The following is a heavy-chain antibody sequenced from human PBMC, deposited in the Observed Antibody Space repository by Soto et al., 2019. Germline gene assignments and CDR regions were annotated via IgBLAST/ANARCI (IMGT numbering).Heavy chain of an antibody. Sequence: VGSLRLSCAASGFTFSNAWMNWVRQAPGKGLEWVGRIKSKADGGATDYAAPVKGRFTISRDDSKNTLYLQMNSLKSEDTAVYYCTTLTMIEVHDDSWGQGTLVTVSS. V-gene: IGHV3-15*01. D-gene: IGHD3-22*01. J-gene: IGHJ4*02. CDR3: TTLTMIEVHDDS. CDR2: IKSKADGGAT. CDR1: GFTFSNAW.